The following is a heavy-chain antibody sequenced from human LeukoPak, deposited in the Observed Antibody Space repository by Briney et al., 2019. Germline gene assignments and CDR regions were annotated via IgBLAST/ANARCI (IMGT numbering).Heavy chain of an antibody. D-gene: IGHD1-26*01. CDR3: ARRYSGSYRGFVY. V-gene: IGHV4-59*08. CDR1: GVSISSYY. J-gene: IGHJ4*02. CDR2: IYYSGSA. Sequence: SETLSLTCTVSGVSISSYYWNWIRQPPGKGLEWIGYIYYSGSANYNPSLKSRVTISVDTSKNQFSLKLSSVTAADTAVYYCARRYSGSYRGFVYWGQGTLVTVSS.